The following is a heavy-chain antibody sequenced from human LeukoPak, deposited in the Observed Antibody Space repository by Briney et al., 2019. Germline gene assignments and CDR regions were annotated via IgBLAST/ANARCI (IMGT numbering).Heavy chain of an antibody. CDR2: IYPGDSDT. D-gene: IGHD3-3*01. Sequence: GESLKISCKGSGYSFTSYWIGWVRQMPEKGLEWMGIIYPGDSDTRYSPSFQGQVTISADKSISTAYLQWSSLKASDTAMYYCARHGQYYDFWSGYYWFDPWGQGTLVTVSS. CDR1: GYSFTSYW. CDR3: ARHGQYYDFWSGYYWFDP. V-gene: IGHV5-51*01. J-gene: IGHJ5*02.